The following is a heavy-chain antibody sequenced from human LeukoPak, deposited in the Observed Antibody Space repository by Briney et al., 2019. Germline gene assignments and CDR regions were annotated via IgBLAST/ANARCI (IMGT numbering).Heavy chain of an antibody. D-gene: IGHD4-17*01. CDR1: GFTFNNYA. CDR3: ARDHGDYGDYDDPATHYYYYGMDV. J-gene: IGHJ6*02. V-gene: IGHV3-30*14. CDR2: ISFDGSNE. Sequence: PGGSLRLSCVASGFTFNNYAMHWVRQAPGKGLEWVAVISFDGSNEYYADSVKGRFTISRDNSKNTLYLQVNSLGAEDTAVYYCARDHGDYGDYDDPATHYYYYGMDVWGQGTTVTVSS.